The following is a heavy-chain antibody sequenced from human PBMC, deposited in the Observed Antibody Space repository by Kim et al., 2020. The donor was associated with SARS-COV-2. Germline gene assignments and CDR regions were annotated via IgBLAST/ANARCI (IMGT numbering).Heavy chain of an antibody. CDR2: ISSSGSTI. J-gene: IGHJ4*02. D-gene: IGHD6-19*01. V-gene: IGHV3-11*01. Sequence: GGSLRLSCAASGFTFSDYYMSWIRQAPGKGLEWVSYISSSGSTIYYADSVKGRFTISRDNAKNSLYLQMNSLRAEDTAVYYCARVRLQWLVSPYYFDYWGQGTLVTVSS. CDR1: GFTFSDYY. CDR3: ARVRLQWLVSPYYFDY.